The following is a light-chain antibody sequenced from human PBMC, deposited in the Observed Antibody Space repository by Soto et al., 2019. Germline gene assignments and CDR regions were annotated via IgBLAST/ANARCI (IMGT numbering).Light chain of an antibody. CDR2: GAS. J-gene: IGKJ1*01. V-gene: IGKV3-15*01. CDR3: QQYTNWPSWT. Sequence: EKVMTQSPATLSMCPGERATLSCRVSQNINTYLAWYQQKPGQAPKLLIYGASTRATGIPAGFSGSGSGTEFTLTISSLQSEDFAVYYCQQYTNWPSWTFGQGTKVEIK. CDR1: QNINTY.